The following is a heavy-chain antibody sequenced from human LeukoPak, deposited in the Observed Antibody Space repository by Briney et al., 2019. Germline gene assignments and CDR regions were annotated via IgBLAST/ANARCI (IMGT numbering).Heavy chain of an antibody. J-gene: IGHJ4*02. D-gene: IGHD2-2*01. CDR3: ARGLGGRYCSSTSCYQSFGPRFTKTGGYFDY. CDR2: INHSGST. V-gene: IGHV4-34*01. Sequence: PSETLSLTCAVYGGSFSGYYWSWIRQPPGKGLEWIGEINHSGSTNYNPSLKSRVTISVDTSKNQFSLKLSSVTAADTAVYYCARGLGGRYCSSTSCYQSFGPRFTKTGGYFDYWGQGALVTVSS. CDR1: GGSFSGYY.